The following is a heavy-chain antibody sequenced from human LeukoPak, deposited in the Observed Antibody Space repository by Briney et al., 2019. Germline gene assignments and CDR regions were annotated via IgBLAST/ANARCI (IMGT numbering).Heavy chain of an antibody. V-gene: IGHV1-69*01. CDR2: IIPILGTA. J-gene: IGHJ4*02. D-gene: IGHD4/OR15-4a*01. Sequence: SVNVSCKSSVGTFSSYAISWVRQAPGQGLECMGGIIPILGTANYAQKFQGRVTITADESTSTAYMELSSLRSEDTDVYYCARSLHYRYGEFDYWGQGTLVTVSS. CDR1: VGTFSSYA. CDR3: ARSLHYRYGEFDY.